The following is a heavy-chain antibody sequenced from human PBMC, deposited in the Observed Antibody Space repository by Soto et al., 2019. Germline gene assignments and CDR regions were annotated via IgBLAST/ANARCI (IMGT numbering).Heavy chain of an antibody. D-gene: IGHD1-26*01. CDR1: GGSISSSYY. Sequence: SETLSLTCTVSGGSISSSYYWSWIRQPPGKGLEWSGYIYYSGSTNYNPSLKSRVTISVDTSKNQFSLKLSSVTAADTAVYYCARVSGSYYYGMDVWGQGTTVTVSS. CDR2: IYYSGST. J-gene: IGHJ6*02. CDR3: ARVSGSYYYGMDV. V-gene: IGHV4-59*12.